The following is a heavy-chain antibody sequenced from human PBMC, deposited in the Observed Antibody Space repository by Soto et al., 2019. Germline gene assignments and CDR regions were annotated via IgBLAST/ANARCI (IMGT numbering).Heavy chain of an antibody. J-gene: IGHJ4*01. V-gene: IGHV4-38-2*02. CDR2: VYHNGIM. CDR1: GYSIRGGYY. D-gene: IGHD3-10*01. CDR3: AALWFGELAFNY. Sequence: PSETLSLTCSVSGYSIRGGYYWGWVRQAPGKGLEWLGSVYHNGIMFHNPSFQSRVTISVDTSKNQFSLNLRSVTAADTAVYYCAALWFGELAFNYWGHGILVTVSP.